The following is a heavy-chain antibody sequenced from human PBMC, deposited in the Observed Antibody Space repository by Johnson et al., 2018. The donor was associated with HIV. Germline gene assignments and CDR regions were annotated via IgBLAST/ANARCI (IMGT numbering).Heavy chain of an antibody. CDR2: ISYDGSNK. Sequence: QVQLLESGGGVVRPGESLRLSCAASGFTFSSYAMHWVRQAPGKGLEWVAVISYDGSNKYYADSVKGRFTISRDNSKNTLYLQMNSLRAEDTAVYYCARDGTRYYYDSSGSRGTFDIWGQGTMVTVSS. D-gene: IGHD3-22*01. V-gene: IGHV3-30*04. CDR3: ARDGTRYYYDSSGSRGTFDI. CDR1: GFTFSSYA. J-gene: IGHJ3*02.